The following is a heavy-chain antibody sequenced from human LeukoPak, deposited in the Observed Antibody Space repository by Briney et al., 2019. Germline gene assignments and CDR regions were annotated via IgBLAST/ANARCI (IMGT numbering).Heavy chain of an antibody. CDR3: ARDPKDDTSGYYYFDY. CDR1: GYTFTSYD. Sequence: ASVKVSCKASGYTFTSYDINWVRQATGQGLEWMGWMNPNSGNTGYAQKFQGRVTMTRNTSISTANMELSSLRSEDTALYYCARDPKDDTSGYYYFDYWGQGTLVTVSS. J-gene: IGHJ4*02. CDR2: MNPNSGNT. V-gene: IGHV1-8*01. D-gene: IGHD3-22*01.